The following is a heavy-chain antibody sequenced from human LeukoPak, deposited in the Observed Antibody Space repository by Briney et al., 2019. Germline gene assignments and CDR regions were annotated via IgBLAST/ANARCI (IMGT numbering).Heavy chain of an antibody. CDR3: ARGLSAMTNFNWFDP. Sequence: SETLSLTCTVSGGSISSYYWSWIRQPPGKGLEWIGYIYYSGSTNYNPSLKSRVTISVDTSKNQFSLKLSSVTAADTAVYYCARGLSAMTNFNWFDPWGQGTLVTVSS. J-gene: IGHJ5*02. V-gene: IGHV4-59*01. CDR1: GGSISSYY. D-gene: IGHD5-18*01. CDR2: IYYSGST.